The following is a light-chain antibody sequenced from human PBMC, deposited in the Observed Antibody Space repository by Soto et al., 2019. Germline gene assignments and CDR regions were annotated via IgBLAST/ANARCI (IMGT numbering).Light chain of an antibody. V-gene: IGLV2-14*01. J-gene: IGLJ1*01. CDR3: SSYTSSSTLYV. CDR1: SSDVGGYNY. CDR2: EVS. Sequence: QSVLTQPASVSGSPGQSITISCTGTSSDVGGYNYVSWYQQHPGKAPKLMIFEVSSRPSGVSYRFSGSKSGNTASLTISGLQAEDEADSYCSSYTSSSTLYVFGSGTKVTAL.